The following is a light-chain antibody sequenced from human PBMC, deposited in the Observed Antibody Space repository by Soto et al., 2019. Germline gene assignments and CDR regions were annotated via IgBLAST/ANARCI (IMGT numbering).Light chain of an antibody. J-gene: IGKJ5*01. CDR3: QQYHNWPPIT. Sequence: EILMTPSPAPPPVSPRETGTLSCGASQSVSTKLAWYQQKPGQAPRLLINGASTRATGVPARFSGWGSGTEFTLTISSLQSEDFAVYYCQQYHNWPPITFGQGTRLEIK. CDR1: QSVSTK. V-gene: IGKV3-15*01. CDR2: GAS.